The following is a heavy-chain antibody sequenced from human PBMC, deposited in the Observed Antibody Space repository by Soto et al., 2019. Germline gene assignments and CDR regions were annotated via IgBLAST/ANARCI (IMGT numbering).Heavy chain of an antibody. CDR2: IHYSGST. J-gene: IGHJ4*02. CDR3: AAGGGLPRYY. Sequence: SETLSLTCTVSGVSFSSYYWSWIRQPPGKGLEWIGYIHYSGSTSYNPSLKSRVAISVDRSKNQFSLKLSSVTAADTAVYYCAAGGGLPRYYWGQGTLVTVS. V-gene: IGHV4-59*12. CDR1: GVSFSSYY. D-gene: IGHD5-12*01.